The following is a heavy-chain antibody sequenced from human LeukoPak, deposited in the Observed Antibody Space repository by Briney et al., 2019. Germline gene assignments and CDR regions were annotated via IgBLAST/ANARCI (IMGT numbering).Heavy chain of an antibody. J-gene: IGHJ5*02. Sequence: ASVKVSCKVSGYTLTELSMHWVRQAPGKGLEWMGGFDPEDGETIYAQKFQGRVTMTEDTSTDTAYMELSSLRSEDTAVYYCATGVPGEPYNWFDPWGQGTLVTVSS. CDR1: GYTLTELS. D-gene: IGHD3-10*01. V-gene: IGHV1-24*01. CDR3: ATGVPGEPYNWFDP. CDR2: FDPEDGET.